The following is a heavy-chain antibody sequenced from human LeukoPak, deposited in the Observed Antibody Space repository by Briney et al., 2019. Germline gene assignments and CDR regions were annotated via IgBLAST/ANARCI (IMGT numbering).Heavy chain of an antibody. V-gene: IGHV3-23*01. CDR3: AKVRAPRQYYFDY. J-gene: IGHJ4*02. D-gene: IGHD1-26*01. CDR1: GFTFSSDA. Sequence: GGSLRLSCAASGFTFSSDAMSCVRQAPGKGLEWVSAISGSGGRTYYADSVKGRFTISRDNSKNTLYLQMNSLRAEDTAVYYCAKVRAPRQYYFDYWGQGTPVTVSS. CDR2: ISGSGGRT.